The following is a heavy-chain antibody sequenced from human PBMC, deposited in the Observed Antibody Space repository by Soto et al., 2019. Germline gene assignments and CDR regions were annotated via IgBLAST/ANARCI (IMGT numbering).Heavy chain of an antibody. CDR3: AKDLDGYCSGGSCYPPVDP. J-gene: IGHJ5*02. D-gene: IGHD2-15*01. V-gene: IGHV3-30*18. CDR2: ISYDGSNK. CDR1: GFTFSSYG. Sequence: GGSLRLSCAASGFTFSSYGMHWVRQAPGKGLEWVAVISYDGSNKYYADSVKGRFTISRDNSKNTLYLQMNSLRAEDTAVYYCAKDLDGYCSGGSCYPPVDPWGQGTLVTVSS.